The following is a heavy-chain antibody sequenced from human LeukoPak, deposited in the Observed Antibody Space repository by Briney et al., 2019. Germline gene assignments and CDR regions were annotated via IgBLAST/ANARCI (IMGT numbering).Heavy chain of an antibody. CDR2: ISYDGSNK. D-gene: IGHD4-17*01. J-gene: IGHJ3*02. Sequence: GGSLRLSCAASGFTFSSYAMHWVRQAPGKGLEWVAVISYDGSNKYYADSVKGRFTISRDNSKNTLYLQMNSLRAEDTAVYYCATFSTVTRAFDIWGQGTMVTVSS. CDR3: ATFSTVTRAFDI. V-gene: IGHV3-30-3*01. CDR1: GFTFSSYA.